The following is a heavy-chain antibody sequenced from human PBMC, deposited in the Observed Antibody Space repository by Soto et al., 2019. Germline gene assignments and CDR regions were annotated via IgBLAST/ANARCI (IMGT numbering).Heavy chain of an antibody. CDR1: CGSISSGDYY. V-gene: IGHV4-30-4*01. D-gene: IGHD6-19*01. CDR2: IYYSGST. CDR3: ARGPPPIAVAGTNWFDP. J-gene: IGHJ5*02. Sequence: SETLSLTCTVSCGSISSGDYYRSWIRQPPGKGLEWIGYIYYSGSTYYNPSLKSRVTISVDTSKNQFSLKLSSVTAADTAVYYCARGPPPIAVAGTNWFDPWGQGTLVTVSS.